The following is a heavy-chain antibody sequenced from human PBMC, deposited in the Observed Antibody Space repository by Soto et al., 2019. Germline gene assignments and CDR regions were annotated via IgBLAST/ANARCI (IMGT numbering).Heavy chain of an antibody. V-gene: IGHV3-48*03. CDR1: GFIFSNYE. J-gene: IGHJ3*02. CDR3: VREYCSGGTCSDAFDI. D-gene: IGHD2-15*01. CDR2: ISENSGTI. Sequence: PGGSLRLSCAASGFIFSNYEVDWVRQAPGKGLEWVSYISENSGTIYYADSVKGRFTISRDNAKNSLYLQMNSLRAEDTAVYFCVREYCSGGTCSDAFDIWGQGTRVTVS.